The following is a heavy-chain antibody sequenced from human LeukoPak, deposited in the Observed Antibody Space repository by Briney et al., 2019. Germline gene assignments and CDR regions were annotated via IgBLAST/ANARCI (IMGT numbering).Heavy chain of an antibody. CDR3: ARGRGWFTFDY. Sequence: GGPLRLSCEASGFTLSDSWMTWVRQAARKGREWVAHIKEDATDKNYVDSVKGRFTISRDNAKKSLFLQMNSLRAEDTALYYCARGRGWFTFDYWGQGTLVTPSS. CDR1: GFTLSDSW. J-gene: IGHJ4*02. V-gene: IGHV3-7*01. D-gene: IGHD6-19*01. CDR2: IKEDATDK.